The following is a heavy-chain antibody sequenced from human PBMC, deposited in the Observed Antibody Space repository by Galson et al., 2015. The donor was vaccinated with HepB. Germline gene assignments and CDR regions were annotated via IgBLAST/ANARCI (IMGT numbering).Heavy chain of an antibody. V-gene: IGHV1-8*01. D-gene: IGHD2-15*01. J-gene: IGHJ6*02. CDR1: GYTFTSYD. Sequence: SCKASGYTFTSYDINWVRQATGQGLEWMGRMNPNSGNTGYAQKFQGRVTMTRNTSISTAYMELSSLRSEDTAVYYCARGRIVVVVAATPKNYYYGMDVWGQGTTVTVSS. CDR2: MNPNSGNT. CDR3: ARGRIVVVVAATPKNYYYGMDV.